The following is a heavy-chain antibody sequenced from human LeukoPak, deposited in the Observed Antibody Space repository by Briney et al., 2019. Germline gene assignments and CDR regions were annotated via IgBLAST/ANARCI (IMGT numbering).Heavy chain of an antibody. CDR3: AKDRTYTVTTLDY. Sequence: GGSLRLSCAASGFTFSSYGMHWVRQAPGKGLEWVAFIRYDGSNKYYADSVKGRFTISRDNSKNTLYLQMNSLRAEDTAVYYCAKDRTYTVTTLDYWGQGTLVTVSS. J-gene: IGHJ4*02. CDR1: GFTFSSYG. D-gene: IGHD4-11*01. CDR2: IRYDGSNK. V-gene: IGHV3-30*02.